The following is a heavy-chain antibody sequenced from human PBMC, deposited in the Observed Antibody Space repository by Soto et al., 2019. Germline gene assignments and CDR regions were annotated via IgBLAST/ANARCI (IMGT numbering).Heavy chain of an antibody. CDR1: GGTFSSYA. V-gene: IGHV1-69*06. CDR2: IIPIFGTA. CDR3: ASIQGYYDSSGYYDLNWFDP. J-gene: IGHJ5*02. Sequence: EASVKVSCKASGGTFSSYAISWVRQAPGQGLEWMGGIIPIFGTANYAQKFQGRVTITADKSTSTAYMELSSLRSEDTAVYYCASIQGYYDSSGYYDLNWFDPWGQGTLVTVSS. D-gene: IGHD3-22*01.